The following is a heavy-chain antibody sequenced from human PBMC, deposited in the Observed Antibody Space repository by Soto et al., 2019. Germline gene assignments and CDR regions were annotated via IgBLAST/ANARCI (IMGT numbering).Heavy chain of an antibody. Sequence: QVQLVQSGAEVKKPGASMKVSCRASGYTFRNYGVTWVRQAPGQGLEWMGWVSAFNGDRNYAQKFQGRVTMTTDTSTSTAYMELRSLRSDDTAVYYCARTPASGSYSSFWGQGTLVTVSA. CDR2: VSAFNGDR. V-gene: IGHV1-18*01. D-gene: IGHD1-26*01. CDR3: ARTPASGSYSSF. CDR1: GYTFRNYG. J-gene: IGHJ4*02.